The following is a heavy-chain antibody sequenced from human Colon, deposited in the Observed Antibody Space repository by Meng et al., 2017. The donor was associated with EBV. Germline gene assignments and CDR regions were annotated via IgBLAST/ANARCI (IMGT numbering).Heavy chain of an antibody. Sequence: QGQLQESGQGLVKPSPTLSLTCTVSGGSISSGDYYWSWIRQPPGKGLEWIGYIYYSGSTYYNPSLKSRVTISVDTSKNQFSLKLSSVTAADTAVYYCARDRGGLGAFDYWGQGTLVTVSS. CDR1: GGSISSGDYY. CDR2: IYYSGST. V-gene: IGHV4-30-4*01. J-gene: IGHJ4*02. D-gene: IGHD5-12*01. CDR3: ARDRGGLGAFDY.